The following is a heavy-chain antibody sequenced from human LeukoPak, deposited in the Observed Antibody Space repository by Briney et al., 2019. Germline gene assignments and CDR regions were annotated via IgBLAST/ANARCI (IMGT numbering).Heavy chain of an antibody. Sequence: PGESLKISCKGSGYSFTSYYIGWVRQLPEKGLEWMGIIFPGNSDTIYSPSFQGQVTISADKSINTAYLQWNSLKASDTAMYYCARRGGHCRAGGCYGWDYWGQGALVTVST. CDR2: IFPGNSDT. V-gene: IGHV5-51*01. CDR3: ARRGGHCRAGGCYGWDY. CDR1: GYSFTSYY. J-gene: IGHJ4*02. D-gene: IGHD2-15*01.